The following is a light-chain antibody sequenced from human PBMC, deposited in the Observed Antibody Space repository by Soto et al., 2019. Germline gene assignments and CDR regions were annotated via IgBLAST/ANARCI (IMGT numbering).Light chain of an antibody. CDR3: QQYDSYPLN. CDR2: KVS. V-gene: IGKV1-5*03. Sequence: DIQMTQSPSTLSASVGDRVTITCRASQSISIWLAWYQQKPGRAPKFLIYKVSDLENGVPSRFSGSGSGAEFALTITSLQPGDFATYYCQQYDSYPLNFGGGTKVDIK. CDR1: QSISIW. J-gene: IGKJ4*01.